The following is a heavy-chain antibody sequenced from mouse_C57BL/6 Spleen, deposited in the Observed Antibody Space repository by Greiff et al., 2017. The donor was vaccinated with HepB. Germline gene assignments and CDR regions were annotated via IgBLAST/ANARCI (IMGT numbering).Heavy chain of an antibody. CDR1: GFSLTSYA. Sequence: VKLMESGPGLVAPSQSLSITCTVSGFSLTSYAISWVRQPPGKGLEWLGVIWTGGGTNYNSALKSRLSISKDNSKSQVFLKMNSLQTDDTARYYCARRGYYYGSSYVGDAMDYWGQGTSVTVSS. D-gene: IGHD1-1*01. CDR2: IWTGGGT. V-gene: IGHV2-9-1*01. CDR3: ARRGYYYGSSYVGDAMDY. J-gene: IGHJ4*01.